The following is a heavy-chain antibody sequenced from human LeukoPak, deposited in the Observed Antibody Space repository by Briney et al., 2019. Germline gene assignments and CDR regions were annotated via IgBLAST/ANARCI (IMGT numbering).Heavy chain of an antibody. CDR1: GFTFSSYG. V-gene: IGHV3-30*02. Sequence: GGSLRLSCAASGFTFSSYGMHWVRQTPGEGLEWVAFIRYDGTNKYYADSVKDRFTISRDNSKNTLYLQMSSLRAEDTALYYCAKDSETATKVFDSCGQGTLVTVSS. J-gene: IGHJ4*02. D-gene: IGHD5-24*01. CDR2: IRYDGTNK. CDR3: AKDSETATKVFDS.